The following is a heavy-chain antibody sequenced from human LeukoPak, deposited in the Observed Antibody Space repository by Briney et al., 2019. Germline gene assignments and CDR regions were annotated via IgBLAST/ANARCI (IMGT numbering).Heavy chain of an antibody. D-gene: IGHD2-2*01. J-gene: IGHJ2*01. V-gene: IGHV3-21*01. CDR3: ARDGSSYQLLYWYFDL. CDR2: ISSSSTYI. CDR1: GFTFSSYT. Sequence: GGSLRLSCEASGFTFSSYTMNWVRQAPGKGLEWVSSISSSSTYIYYADSVKGRFTISRDNAKNSLYLQMNSLRAEDTAVYYCARDGSSYQLLYWYFDLWGRGTLVTVSS.